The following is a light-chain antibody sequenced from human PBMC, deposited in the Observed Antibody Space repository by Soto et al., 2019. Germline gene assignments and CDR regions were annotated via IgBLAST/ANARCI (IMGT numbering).Light chain of an antibody. J-gene: IGKJ5*01. CDR3: QQYGSSPIT. CDR2: GAS. Sequence: EIVMTQSPATLSVSPGERATLSCRASQSVSSNLAWYQQKPGQAPRLLIYGASTRATGIPARFSGSGSATDFTLTISRLEPEDFALYYCQQYGSSPITFGQGIRLEIK. CDR1: QSVSSN. V-gene: IGKV3-15*01.